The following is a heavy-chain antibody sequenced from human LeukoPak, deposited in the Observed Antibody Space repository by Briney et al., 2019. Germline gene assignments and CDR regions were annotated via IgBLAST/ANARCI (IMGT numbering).Heavy chain of an antibody. CDR3: ARDDALVATGSFDY. CDR1: VYTFTSYG. CDR2: ISAYNGNS. D-gene: IGHD5-12*01. V-gene: IGHV1-18*01. J-gene: IGHJ4*02. Sequence: SVQVSCKASVYTFTSYGIKWVRQAPGPRLEWMGWISAYNGNSNYAQKLQGRVTMTTDTSTSTAYMELRSLRSDDTAVYYCARDDALVATGSFDYWGQGTLVTVSS.